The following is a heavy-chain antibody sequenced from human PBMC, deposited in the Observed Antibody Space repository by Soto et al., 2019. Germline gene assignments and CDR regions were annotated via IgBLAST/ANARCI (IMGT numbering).Heavy chain of an antibody. D-gene: IGHD3-10*01. V-gene: IGHV1-69*13. Sequence: SVKVSCKASGGPYNSFAISWVRQAPGQGXEWIGGIIPVFGTATYAQKFKGRVTITAEESTSTAYMELSSLTSEDTAVYYCARFLGGAGSYYDGQNYNYYNGMDVWGQGTAVTVSS. CDR1: GGPYNSFA. CDR3: ARFLGGAGSYYDGQNYNYYNGMDV. CDR2: IIPVFGTA. J-gene: IGHJ6*02.